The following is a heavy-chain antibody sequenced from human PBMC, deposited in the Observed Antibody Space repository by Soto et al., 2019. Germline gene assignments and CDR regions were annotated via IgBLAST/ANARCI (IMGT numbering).Heavy chain of an antibody. D-gene: IGHD3-10*01. V-gene: IGHV1-3*05. CDR2: FNGGNGNI. CDR3: ARGNVRGGCLDY. Sequence: QVQLVQSGTEERKPGASVKVSCKALGYMFSTYAMHWVRRAPGQSLEWMGWFNGGNGNIKYSQKFEGRVTITTDTAASTAYMELNMLRSEDTAVYYCARGNVRGGCLDYWGQGTLVSVSS. CDR1: GYMFSTYA. J-gene: IGHJ4*02.